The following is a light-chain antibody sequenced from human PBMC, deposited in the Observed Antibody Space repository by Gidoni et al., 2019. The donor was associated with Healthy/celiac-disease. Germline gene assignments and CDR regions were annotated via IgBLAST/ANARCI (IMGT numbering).Light chain of an antibody. V-gene: IGKV1-9*01. CDR1: QGISSY. Sequence: DIQWTQSPSFLSASVGDRVTITCRASQGISSYLAWYQQKPGKAPKLLIYAASTLQSGVPSRFSGSGSGTEFTLTISSLQPEDFATYYCQQLNSYPLPFXGXTKVEIK. J-gene: IGKJ4*01. CDR2: AAS. CDR3: QQLNSYPLP.